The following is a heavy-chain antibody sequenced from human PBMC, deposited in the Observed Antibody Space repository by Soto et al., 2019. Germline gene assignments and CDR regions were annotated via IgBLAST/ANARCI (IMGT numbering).Heavy chain of an antibody. J-gene: IGHJ6*04. CDR2: INPNSGGT. CDR3: ARDLGATVIDYFYYVMDV. V-gene: IGHV1-2*02. D-gene: IGHD4-4*01. CDR1: GYTFTGYY. Sequence: ASVKVSCKTSGYTFTGYYIHWVRQAPGQGLEWMGWINPNSGGTSSAQKFQGRVTMTRDTSISTAYMELSRLRSDDTAVYYCARDLGATVIDYFYYVMDVWGKGTTVTV.